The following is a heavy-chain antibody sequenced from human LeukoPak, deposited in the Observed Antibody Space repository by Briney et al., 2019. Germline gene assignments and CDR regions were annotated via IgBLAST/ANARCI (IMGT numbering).Heavy chain of an antibody. J-gene: IGHJ4*02. CDR2: IYYSGIT. D-gene: IGHD3-10*01. CDR1: GGSISSSY. Sequence: SETLSLTCTVSGGSISSSYWSWIRQPPGKGLEWIGYIYYSGITNYNPSLKSRITISLDTSKNQFSLKLNSVTAADTAVYYCARASGAFDYWGQGALVTVSS. V-gene: IGHV4-59*01. CDR3: ARASGAFDY.